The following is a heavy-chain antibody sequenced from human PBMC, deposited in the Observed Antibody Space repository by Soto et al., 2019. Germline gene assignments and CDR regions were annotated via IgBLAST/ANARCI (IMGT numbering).Heavy chain of an antibody. CDR1: GYTFTGYY. V-gene: IGHV1-2*04. D-gene: IGHD6-19*01. CDR2: INPNSGGT. J-gene: IGHJ3*02. Sequence: QVQLVQSGAEVKKPGASVKVSSKDSGYTFTGYYMHWVRQAPGQGLEWMGWINPNSGGTNYAQKFQGWVTMTRDTSISTAYMELSRLRSDDTAVYYCARDSSGWYVDDAFDIWGQGTMVTVSS. CDR3: ARDSSGWYVDDAFDI.